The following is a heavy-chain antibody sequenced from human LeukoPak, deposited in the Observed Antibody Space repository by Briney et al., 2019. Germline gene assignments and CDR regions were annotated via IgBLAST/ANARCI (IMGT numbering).Heavy chain of an antibody. Sequence: ASVKVSCKASGYTFTGYYMHWVRQAPGQGLEWMGWINPNSGGTNYAQKFQGRVTMTRDTSISTAYMELSRLRSDDTAVYYCARDSVSVEEVGYYYGMDVWGQGTTVTVSS. CDR1: GYTFTGYY. CDR2: INPNSGGT. J-gene: IGHJ6*02. V-gene: IGHV1-2*02. CDR3: ARDSVSVEEVGYYYGMDV. D-gene: IGHD2-15*01.